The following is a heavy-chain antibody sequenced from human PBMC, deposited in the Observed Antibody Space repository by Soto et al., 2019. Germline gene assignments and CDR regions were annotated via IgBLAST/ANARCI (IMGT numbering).Heavy chain of an antibody. CDR3: ATSTLTRIVGAGYFDD. D-gene: IGHD1-26*01. Sequence: GGSLRLSCAASGFTFSSYWMSWFRQAPGKGLEWVAFIKSKAYGGTTEYAASVKDRFTISRDDSKNIVYLQMNSLKTEDTAVYYCATSTLTRIVGAGYFDDWGQGTLVTVTS. CDR2: IKSKAYGGTT. J-gene: IGHJ4*02. CDR1: GFTFSSYW. V-gene: IGHV3-49*03.